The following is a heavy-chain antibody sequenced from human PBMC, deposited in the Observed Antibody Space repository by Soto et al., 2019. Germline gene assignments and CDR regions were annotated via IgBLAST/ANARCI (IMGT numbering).Heavy chain of an antibody. V-gene: IGHV4-59*01. CDR1: GGSITGYY. CDR3: ARDRGIAARSFDY. D-gene: IGHD6-6*01. CDR2: IYYSGST. J-gene: IGHJ4*02. Sequence: QVQLQESGPGLVKPSETLSLTCTVSGGSITGYYWSWIRQPPGKGLEWIGYIYYSGSTNYNPSLKSRVTISVDTSKNQFSLKLSSVTAADTAVYYCARDRGIAARSFDYWGQGILVTVSS.